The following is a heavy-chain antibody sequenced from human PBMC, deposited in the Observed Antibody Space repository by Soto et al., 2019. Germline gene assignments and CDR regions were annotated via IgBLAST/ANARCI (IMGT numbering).Heavy chain of an antibody. V-gene: IGHV4-31*03. CDR1: GGSISTGGYY. D-gene: IGHD4-17*01. CDR2: IYYSGST. J-gene: IGHJ4*02. CDR3: ARGLSVTFFDN. Sequence: QVQLQESGPGLVKPSQTLSLTCTVSGGSISTGGYYCTWIRQHPGKVLEWIGYIYYSGSTYYNPSLKSRVTISVDTSKNQFSLKLSSGTAADTAVYYCARGLSVTFFDNWGQGTLVTVSS.